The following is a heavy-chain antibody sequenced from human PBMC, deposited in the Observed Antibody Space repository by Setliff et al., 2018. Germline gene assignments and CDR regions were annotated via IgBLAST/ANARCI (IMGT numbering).Heavy chain of an antibody. CDR3: ARINMVRGVPPHLDY. J-gene: IGHJ4*02. Sequence: SGPTLVNPTQTLTLTCTFSGFSLTTYGVGVGWVRQPPGKALEWLAVIYWNDDKHYSPSLKSRLTITKDTSKNQVVLTMTNMDPVDTATYYCARINMVRGVPPHLDYWGQGTLVTVSS. CDR1: GFSLTTYGVG. D-gene: IGHD3-10*01. CDR2: IYWNDDK. V-gene: IGHV2-5*01.